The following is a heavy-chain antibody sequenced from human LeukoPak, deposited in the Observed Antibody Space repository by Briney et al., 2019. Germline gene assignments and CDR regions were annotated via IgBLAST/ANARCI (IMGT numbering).Heavy chain of an antibody. V-gene: IGHV1-8*01. Sequence: GASVKVSCKASGYTFTSYDINWVRQATGQGLEWMGWMNPNSGNTGYAQKFQGRVTMTRNTSISTAYMELSSLRSEDTAVYYCVRNLITIFGVVIQAFAYWGQGTLVTVSS. CDR1: GYTFTSYD. CDR3: VRNLITIFGVVIQAFAY. J-gene: IGHJ4*02. CDR2: MNPNSGNT. D-gene: IGHD3-3*01.